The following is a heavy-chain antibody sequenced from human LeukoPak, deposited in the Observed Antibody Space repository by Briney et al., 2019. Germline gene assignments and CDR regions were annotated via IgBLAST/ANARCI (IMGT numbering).Heavy chain of an antibody. V-gene: IGHV3-21*01. D-gene: IGHD2-2*01. J-gene: IGHJ6*03. Sequence: GGSLRLSCAASGFTFSSYSMNWVRQAPGKGLEWVSSITSSSSYIYYADSVKGRFTISRDNSKNTLYLQMNSLRAEDTAVYYCAKDARYCSSTSCYGGNFYYYYMDVWGKGTTVTVSS. CDR2: ITSSSSYI. CDR3: AKDARYCSSTSCYGGNFYYYYMDV. CDR1: GFTFSSYS.